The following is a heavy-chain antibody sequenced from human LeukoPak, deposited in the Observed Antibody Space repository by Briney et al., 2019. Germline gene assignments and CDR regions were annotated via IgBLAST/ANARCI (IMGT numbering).Heavy chain of an antibody. CDR2: LYSGDST. CDR3: ARLVGRHDYGGYRLDY. CDR1: GFTVSSNH. J-gene: IGHJ4*02. V-gene: IGHV3-66*04. Sequence: GGSLRLSCVVSGFTVSSNHMIWVRQAPGKGLEWVSILYSGDSTYYADSEKGRFTISRDSSKNTLYLQMNSLRSEDSSVYYCARLVGRHDYGGYRLDYWGQGTLVTVSS. D-gene: IGHD4/OR15-4a*01.